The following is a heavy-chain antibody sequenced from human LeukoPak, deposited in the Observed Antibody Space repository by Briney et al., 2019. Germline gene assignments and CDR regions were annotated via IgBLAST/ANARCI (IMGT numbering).Heavy chain of an antibody. CDR2: INHSGST. CDR1: GGSFSDYY. CDR3: ARESIAARPVGWFDY. V-gene: IGHV4-34*01. J-gene: IGHJ4*02. D-gene: IGHD6-6*01. Sequence: SETLSLTCAVYGGSFSDYYWSWIRQPPGKGLEWIGEINHSGSTNYNPSLKSRVTISVDTSKNQFSLKLSSVTAADTAVYYCARESIAARPVGWFDYWGQGTLVTVSS.